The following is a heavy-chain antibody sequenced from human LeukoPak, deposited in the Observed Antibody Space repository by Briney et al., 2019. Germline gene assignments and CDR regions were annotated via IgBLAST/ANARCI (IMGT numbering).Heavy chain of an antibody. D-gene: IGHD3-22*01. CDR3: ARGTYYYDSSGYGDY. CDR1: GFTFSNYW. CDR2: IKQDGSEK. Sequence: GGSLRLSCAASGFTFSNYWMNWVRQAPGKGLEWVANIKQDGSEKYYVDSVKGRFTISRDNAKNSLHLQMNSLRAEDTAVYYCARGTYYYDSSGYGDYWGQGTLVTVSS. J-gene: IGHJ4*02. V-gene: IGHV3-7*01.